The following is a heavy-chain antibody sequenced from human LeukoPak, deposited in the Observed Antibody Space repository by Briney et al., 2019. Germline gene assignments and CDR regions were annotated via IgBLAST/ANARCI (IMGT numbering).Heavy chain of an antibody. V-gene: IGHV3-21*01. CDR2: ISSSSSYI. CDR3: ARGAPGNAFDI. D-gene: IGHD3-10*01. CDR1: GFTFSSYS. J-gene: IGHJ3*02. Sequence: GSLRLSCAASGFTFSSYSMNWVRQAPGKGLEWVSSISSSSSYIYYADSVKGRFTISRDNAKNSLYLQMNSLRAEDTAVYYCARGAPGNAFDIWGQGTMVTVSS.